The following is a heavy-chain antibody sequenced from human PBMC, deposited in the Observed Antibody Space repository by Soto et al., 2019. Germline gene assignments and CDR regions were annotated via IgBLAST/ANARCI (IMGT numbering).Heavy chain of an antibody. Sequence: SETLSLTCTVSGGSSSSGGYYWSWIRQHPGKGLEWIGYIYYSGSTYYNPSLKSRVTISVDTSKNQFSLKLSSVTAEDTAVYYCTRLYCGGDCDFDSWGQRTLLTVHS. CDR1: GGSSSSGGYY. J-gene: IGHJ4*02. CDR2: IYYSGST. CDR3: TRLYCGGDCDFDS. V-gene: IGHV4-31*03. D-gene: IGHD2-21*02.